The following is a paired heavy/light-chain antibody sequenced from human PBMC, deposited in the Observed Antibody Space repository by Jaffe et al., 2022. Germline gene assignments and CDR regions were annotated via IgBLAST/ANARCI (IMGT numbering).Heavy chain of an antibody. Sequence: EVQLLESGGGLVQPGGSLRLSCAASGFTFKDFAMSCVRQTPGKGLEWVSTISGSGTYRYYADSVKGRFTISRDNVDNTLSLQMNSLTVDDTAIYYCVKGNSYCGSGSCYGPDEVPYFYYYYMDVWGKGTTVTVSS. D-gene: IGHD2-15*01. CDR1: GFTFKDFA. CDR2: ISGSGTYR. V-gene: IGHV3-23*01. J-gene: IGHJ6*03. CDR3: VKGNSYCGSGSCYGPDEVPYFYYYYMDV.
Light chain of an antibody. CDR3: LSYDTTLSANWV. Sequence: QSVLTQPPSVSGAPGQTVTISCTGDSSNIGAGYDVHWYQQLPGAAPTFLIYDRNNRPSGVPDRFSGSKSGTSAFLVISGLQAEDEGYYYCLSYDTTLSANWVFGGGTNLTVL. CDR1: SSNIGAGYD. V-gene: IGLV1-40*01. J-gene: IGLJ3*02. CDR2: DRN.